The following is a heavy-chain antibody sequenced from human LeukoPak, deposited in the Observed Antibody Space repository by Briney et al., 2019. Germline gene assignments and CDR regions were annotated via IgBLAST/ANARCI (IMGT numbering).Heavy chain of an antibody. CDR1: GYTFSSYS. V-gene: IGHV3-48*01. D-gene: IGHD3-16*01. J-gene: IGHJ3*02. Sequence: GGPLTLSCTASGYTFSSYSMNWVRQAPGKGLEWVSYISSSSSTIYYAHSVKGRFTISRQYPKNSLYLQIHSLRAEDTAVSCCASEPGDSHAFDIWGQGTMVTVSS. CDR3: ASEPGDSHAFDI. CDR2: ISSSSSTI.